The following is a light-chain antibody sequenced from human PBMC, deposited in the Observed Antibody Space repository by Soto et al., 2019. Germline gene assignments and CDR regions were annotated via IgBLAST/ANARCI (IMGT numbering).Light chain of an antibody. J-gene: IGKJ2*01. CDR2: LGS. CDR1: QSLLHTNGHNY. Sequence: EIVMTQSPLSLPATPGEPASISCRSSQSLLHTNGHNYLVWYLQKPGQSPQLLIYLGSNRASGVPDRFSGSGSGTDFTLTISRVEAEDVGVYYCMQTLQTPYTFGQGTRLEIK. CDR3: MQTLQTPYT. V-gene: IGKV2-28*01.